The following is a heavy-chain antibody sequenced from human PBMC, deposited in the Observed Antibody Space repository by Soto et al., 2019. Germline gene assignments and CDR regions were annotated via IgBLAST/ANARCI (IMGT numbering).Heavy chain of an antibody. D-gene: IGHD3-3*01. CDR2: ISSSGSTI. CDR1: GFTFSSYS. CDR3: ARAGYRSVDY. J-gene: IGHJ4*02. V-gene: IGHV3-48*02. Sequence: EVQLVESGGGWVQPGGPPRLSCAASGFTFSSYSMNWDRQAPGKGLEWVSYISSSGSTIYYGDTVRGRFTISRDNAKNPLYLQMNSLRDEDTAVYYCARAGYRSVDYWGQGTLVTVSS.